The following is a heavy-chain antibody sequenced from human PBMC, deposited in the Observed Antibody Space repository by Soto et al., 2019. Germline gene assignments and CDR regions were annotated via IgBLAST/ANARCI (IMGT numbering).Heavy chain of an antibody. CDR1: GGTFSSYA. D-gene: IGHD3-10*01. V-gene: IGHV1-69*13. CDR2: IIPIFGTA. Sequence: GASVKVSCKASGGTFSSYAISWVRQAPGQGLEWMGGIIPIFGTANYAQKFQGRVTITADESTSTAYMELSSLRSEDTAVYYCARAALSYYYGSGSPLYYGMDVWGQGTTVTVSS. CDR3: ARAALSYYYGSGSPLYYGMDV. J-gene: IGHJ6*02.